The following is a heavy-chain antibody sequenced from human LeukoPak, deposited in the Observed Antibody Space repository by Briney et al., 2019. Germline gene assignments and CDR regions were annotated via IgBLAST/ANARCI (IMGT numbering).Heavy chain of an antibody. J-gene: IGHJ3*02. CDR1: GFTFDDYA. D-gene: IGHD3-22*01. V-gene: IGHV3-9*03. CDR2: ISWNSGSI. CDR3: AKDIRSSGPLGAFDI. Sequence: PGGSLRLSCAASGFTFDDYAMHWVRQAPGKGLEWVSGISWNSGSIGYADSVKGRFTISRDNAKNSLYLQMNSLRAEDMALYYCAKDIRSSGPLGAFDIWGQGTMVTVSS.